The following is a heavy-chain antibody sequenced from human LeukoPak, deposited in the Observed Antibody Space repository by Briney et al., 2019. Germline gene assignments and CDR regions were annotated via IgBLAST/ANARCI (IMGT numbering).Heavy chain of an antibody. CDR2: IYHSGST. Sequence: SETLSLTCAVSGGSISSGGYSWSWIRQPPGKGLEWIGYIYHSGSTYYNPSLKSRVTISVDTSKNQFSLKLSSVTAADTAVYFCARGSQLRYFDWLLRTDAFDIWGQGTMVTVSS. CDR1: GGSISSGGYS. J-gene: IGHJ3*02. V-gene: IGHV4-30-2*01. CDR3: ARGSQLRYFDWLLRTDAFDI. D-gene: IGHD3-9*01.